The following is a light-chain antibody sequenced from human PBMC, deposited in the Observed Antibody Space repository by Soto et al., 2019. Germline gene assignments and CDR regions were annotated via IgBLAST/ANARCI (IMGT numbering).Light chain of an antibody. V-gene: IGLV7-46*01. J-gene: IGLJ3*02. CDR2: DTS. Sequence: QAVVTQEPSLTVSPGGTVTLTCGSSTGAVTSGHFPYWFQQKPGPAPRTLISDTSNKHSWTAARSSGSLLGGKAALTLSGAQPEEEGAYYCLLCYSRVRVFGGGTKLTVL. CDR3: LLCYSRVRV. CDR1: TGAVTSGHF.